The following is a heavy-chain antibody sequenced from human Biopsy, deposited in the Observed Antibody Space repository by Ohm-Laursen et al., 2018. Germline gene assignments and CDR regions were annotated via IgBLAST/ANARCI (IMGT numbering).Heavy chain of an antibody. CDR3: ARLGSGDYFPTFFDF. D-gene: IGHD5-12*01. Sequence: GTLSLTCLVSGGSISNNNYYWGWIRQPPGKGLERIGSIFYRGSTHYKPSLKSRVNISVDTSKNQFSLKLNSVTAADTAVYYCARLGSGDYFPTFFDFWGQGALVTVSS. CDR1: GGSISNNNYY. V-gene: IGHV4-39*01. CDR2: IFYRGST. J-gene: IGHJ4*02.